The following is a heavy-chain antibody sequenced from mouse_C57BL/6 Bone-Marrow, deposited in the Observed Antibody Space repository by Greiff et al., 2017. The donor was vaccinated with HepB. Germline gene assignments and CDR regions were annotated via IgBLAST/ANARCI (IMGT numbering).Heavy chain of an antibody. CDR3: AKADYDGIYYYAMDY. Sequence: QVQLKESGPGLVQTSQSLSITCTVSGFSLTSYGVHWVRQSPGKGLEWLGVIWRGGSTDYNAAFMSRLSITKDNSKSQVFFKMNSLQADVTAIYYCAKADYDGIYYYAMDYWGQGTSVTVSS. V-gene: IGHV2-5*01. J-gene: IGHJ4*01. CDR1: GFSLTSYG. CDR2: IWRGGST. D-gene: IGHD2-4*01.